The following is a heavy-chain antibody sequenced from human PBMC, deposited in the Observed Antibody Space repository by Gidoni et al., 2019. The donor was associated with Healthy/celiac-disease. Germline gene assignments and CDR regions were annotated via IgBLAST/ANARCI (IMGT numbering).Heavy chain of an antibody. CDR1: GGSISSYY. D-gene: IGHD1-26*01. V-gene: IGHV4-59*01. J-gene: IGHJ4*02. Sequence: QVQLQESGPGLVQPSATLSLTCPVSGGSISSYYWSWIRQPPGKGMEWIGDIYYSGSTNYNPSLKSRVTISVDTSKNQFSLKLSSVTAADTAVYYCARGDSGSYLYWGQGTLVTVSS. CDR3: ARGDSGSYLY. CDR2: IYYSGST.